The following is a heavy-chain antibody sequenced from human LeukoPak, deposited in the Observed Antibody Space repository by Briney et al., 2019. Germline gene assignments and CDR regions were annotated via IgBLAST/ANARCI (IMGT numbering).Heavy chain of an antibody. D-gene: IGHD2-2*02. CDR1: GGTFSSYA. J-gene: IGHJ1*01. Sequence: SVKVSCKASGGTFSSYAISWVRQAPGQGLEWMGGIIPIFGTANYAQKFQGRVTITADESTSTAYMELSSLRSEDTAVYYCAREGGRYCSSTSCYTRAYFQHWGQGTLVTVSS. CDR3: AREGGRYCSSTSCYTRAYFQH. CDR2: IIPIFGTA. V-gene: IGHV1-69*13.